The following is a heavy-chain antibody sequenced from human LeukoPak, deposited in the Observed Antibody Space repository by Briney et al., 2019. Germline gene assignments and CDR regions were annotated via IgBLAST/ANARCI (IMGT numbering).Heavy chain of an antibody. J-gene: IGHJ4*02. D-gene: IGHD1-26*01. CDR1: GFTFSSYA. Sequence: GGSLRLSCAASGFTFSSYAMSWVHQAPGKGLEWVSAISGSGGSTYYADSVKGRFTISRDNSKNALYLQMNSLRAEDTAVYYCGISIVGATRSDYWGQGTLVTVSS. V-gene: IGHV3-23*01. CDR3: GISIVGATRSDY. CDR2: ISGSGGST.